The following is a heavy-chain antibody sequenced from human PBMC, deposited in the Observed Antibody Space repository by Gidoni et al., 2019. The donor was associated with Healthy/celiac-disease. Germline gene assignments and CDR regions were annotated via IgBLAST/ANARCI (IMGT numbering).Heavy chain of an antibody. CDR2: ISSSGSTI. CDR3: ARDRGSSGWYEFDY. D-gene: IGHD6-19*01. CDR1: GFTFSSYE. Sequence: EVQLVESGGGLVQPGGSLRLSCAASGFTFSSYEMNWVRQAPGKGLEWFSYISSSGSTIYYADSVKGRFTISRDNAKNSLYLQMNSLRAEDTAVYYCARDRGSSGWYEFDYWGQGTLVTVSS. V-gene: IGHV3-48*03. J-gene: IGHJ4*02.